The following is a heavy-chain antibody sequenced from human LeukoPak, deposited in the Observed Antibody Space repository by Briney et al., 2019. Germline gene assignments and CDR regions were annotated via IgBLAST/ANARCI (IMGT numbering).Heavy chain of an antibody. Sequence: PSETLSLTCTVSGGSISSGDYYWSWIRQPPGKGLEWIGYIYYSGSTYYNPSLKSRVTISVDTSRNQFSLKVRSVTAADTAVYYCARDRSGVTTRGYYYYYMDVWGKGTTVTVSS. CDR1: GGSISSGDYY. V-gene: IGHV4-30-4*01. J-gene: IGHJ6*03. D-gene: IGHD4-11*01. CDR2: IYYSGST. CDR3: ARDRSGVTTRGYYYYYMDV.